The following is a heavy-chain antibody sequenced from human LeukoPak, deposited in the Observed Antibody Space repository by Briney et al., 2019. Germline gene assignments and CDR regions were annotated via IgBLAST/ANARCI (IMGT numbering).Heavy chain of an antibody. Sequence: GRSLRLSCAASGFTFSSYAMHWVRQAPGKGLEWVAVISYDGSNKYYADSVKGRFTISRDNAKNSLYLQMNSLRAEDTAVYYCARVLTTNYFDYWGQGTLVTVSS. CDR3: ARVLTTNYFDY. D-gene: IGHD4-17*01. CDR2: ISYDGSNK. J-gene: IGHJ4*02. V-gene: IGHV3-30-3*01. CDR1: GFTFSSYA.